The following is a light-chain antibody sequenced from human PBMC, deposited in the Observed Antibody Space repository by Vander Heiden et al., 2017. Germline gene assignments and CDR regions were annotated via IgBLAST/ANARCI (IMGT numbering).Light chain of an antibody. CDR1: QSISSY. J-gene: IGKJ4*01. Sequence: DLQMTQSPSSLSASVGDRVTITCRASQSISSYLNWYQQKPGKAPKLLIYAASSLQSGVPSRFSGSGSGTDFTLTISSLQPEDFATYYCQQSYSTPGTFGGGTKVEIK. CDR2: AAS. CDR3: QQSYSTPGT. V-gene: IGKV1-39*01.